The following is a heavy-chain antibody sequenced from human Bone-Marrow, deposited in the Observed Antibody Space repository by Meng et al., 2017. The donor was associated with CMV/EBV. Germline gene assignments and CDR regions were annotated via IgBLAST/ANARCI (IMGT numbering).Heavy chain of an antibody. J-gene: IGHJ4*02. CDR2: ISSSGSTI. V-gene: IGHV3-11*01. D-gene: IGHD5-18*01. Sequence: GESLKISCAASGFTFSNAWMSWVRQAPGKGLEWVSYISSSGSTIYYADSVKGRFTISRDNAKNSLYLQMNSLRAEDTAVYYRARVYSYGDYYFDYWGQGTLVTVSS. CDR1: GFTFSNAW. CDR3: ARVYSYGDYYFDY.